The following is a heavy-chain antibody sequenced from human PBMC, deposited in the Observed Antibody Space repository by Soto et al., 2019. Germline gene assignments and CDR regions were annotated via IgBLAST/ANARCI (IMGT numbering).Heavy chain of an antibody. CDR2: ISGGGGST. D-gene: IGHD3-9*01. CDR1: GLSFAGYA. Sequence: PGGSLRLSCAASGLSFAGYALTWVRLAPGKGLEWVASISGGGGSTYYTDSVKGRFSISRDNSNRVVYLQMGSLTAGDTAVYYCAKTETFNGYYNAFDYWGKGPRVTVSS. CDR3: AKTETFNGYYNAFDY. J-gene: IGHJ4*02. V-gene: IGHV3-23*01.